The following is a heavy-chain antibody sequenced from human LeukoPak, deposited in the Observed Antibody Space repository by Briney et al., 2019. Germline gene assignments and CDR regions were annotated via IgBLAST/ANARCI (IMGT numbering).Heavy chain of an antibody. V-gene: IGHV4-34*01. J-gene: IGHJ4*02. D-gene: IGHD5-24*01. Sequence: KSSETLSLTCAVYGGSFSGYSWTWIRQPPGKGLEWIGEINHSGTTDYNPSLKSRVTISVDTSKNQFSLKLTSVTAADTAVYYCARLYLPATRFDYWGQGTLVTVSS. CDR3: ARLYLPATRFDY. CDR2: INHSGTT. CDR1: GGSFSGYS.